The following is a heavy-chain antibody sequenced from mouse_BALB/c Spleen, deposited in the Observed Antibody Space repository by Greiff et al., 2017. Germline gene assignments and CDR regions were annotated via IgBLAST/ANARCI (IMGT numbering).Heavy chain of an antibody. CDR3: ARVGTTATGWFAY. J-gene: IGHJ3*01. CDR1: GFSLTSYG. Sequence: VMLVESGPGLVAPSQSLSITCTVSGFSLTSYGVHWVRQPPGKGLEWLGVIWAGGSTNYNSALMSRLSISKDNSKSQVFLKMNSLQTDDTAMYYCARVGTTATGWFAYWGQGTLVTVSA. V-gene: IGHV2-9*02. D-gene: IGHD1-2*01. CDR2: IWAGGST.